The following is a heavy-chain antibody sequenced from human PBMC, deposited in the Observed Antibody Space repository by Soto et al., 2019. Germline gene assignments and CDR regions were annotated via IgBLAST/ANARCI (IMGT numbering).Heavy chain of an antibody. CDR2: ISTYNGKT. D-gene: IGHD1-26*01. J-gene: IGHJ3*02. V-gene: IGHV1-18*01. CDR3: ARLLTEGATFREDAFDI. Sequence: QVELMQSGGEVKRPGASVKVSCKSSRHTFTSHGISWVRQAPGQGLEWIGWISTYNGKTDSAQKFQGRVTMTADTRTNTAYMELRSLRSDDTAVYYCARLLTEGATFREDAFDIWGQGTKVTVSS. CDR1: RHTFTSHG.